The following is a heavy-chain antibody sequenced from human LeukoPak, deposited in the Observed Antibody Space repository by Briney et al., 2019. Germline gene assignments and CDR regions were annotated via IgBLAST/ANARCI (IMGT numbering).Heavy chain of an antibody. J-gene: IGHJ2*01. CDR3: GSRSYGWYLGL. Sequence: GGSLRLSCAASGFTFSTYWMSWVRQAPGKGLEWVANIRQDGSEKYYVDSVKGRFTISRDNAKNSLYLQMNSLRAEDTAVYYCGSRSYGWYLGLWGRGTLDTVSS. D-gene: IGHD1-26*01. CDR1: GFTFSTYW. CDR2: IRQDGSEK. V-gene: IGHV3-7*03.